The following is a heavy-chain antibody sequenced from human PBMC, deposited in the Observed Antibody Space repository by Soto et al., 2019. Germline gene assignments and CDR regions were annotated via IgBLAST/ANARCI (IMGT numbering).Heavy chain of an antibody. J-gene: IGHJ4*01. CDR3: ARGDNFGGNYYFDY. CDR2: IYYSGTT. CDR1: GGSISSGAYY. Sequence: SETLSLTCTVSGGSISSGAYYWSWIRQHPGKGLEWIGYIYYSGTTYYNPSLKSRVSISVDTSKNQISLRLSSVTAADTAVYYCARGDNFGGNYYFDYWGLGTLVTV. D-gene: IGHD3-10*01. V-gene: IGHV4-31*03.